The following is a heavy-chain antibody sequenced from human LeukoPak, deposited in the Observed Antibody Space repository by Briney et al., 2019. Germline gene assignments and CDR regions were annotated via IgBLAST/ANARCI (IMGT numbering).Heavy chain of an antibody. J-gene: IGHJ3*02. V-gene: IGHV3-30*04. CDR1: GFTFSSYA. CDR3: ARDNQDAFDI. Sequence: PGGSLRLSCAASGFTFSSYAMHWVRQAPGKGLEWVAVISYDGSNKYYADSVKGRFTIPRDNSKNTLYLQMNSLRAEDTAVYYCARDNQDAFDIWGQGTMVTVSS. CDR2: ISYDGSNK.